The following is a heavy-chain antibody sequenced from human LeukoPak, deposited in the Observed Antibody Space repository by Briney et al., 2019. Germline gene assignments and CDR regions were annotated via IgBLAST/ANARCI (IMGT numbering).Heavy chain of an antibody. D-gene: IGHD3-22*01. J-gene: IGHJ4*02. CDR1: GFPFDDYG. V-gene: IGHV3-9*01. CDR3: VKDRYFYDSGSKAN. CDR2: ISWNSGII. Sequence: SLRLSCVASGFPFDDYGMFWARQNPGKGLEWISGISWNSGIIAYADSVKGRFTIFRDNAKNSLFLQMNSLRVEDTAVYYCVKDRYFYDSGSKANWGQGTLVTVSS.